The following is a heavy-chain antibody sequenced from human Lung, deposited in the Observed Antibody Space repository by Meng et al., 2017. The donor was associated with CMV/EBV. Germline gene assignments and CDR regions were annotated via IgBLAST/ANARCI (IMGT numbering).Heavy chain of an antibody. Sequence: GGSLRLSXAASGFTFSTYSMNLVRHAPGKGLEWVSSISSSSSYRYYADSVKGRFTISRDNAKISLYLQMNSLRAEDTSVYYCARGLSPIAVYGDYVDYWGQGTPVSVSS. CDR1: GFTFSTYS. CDR2: ISSSSSYR. J-gene: IGHJ4*02. V-gene: IGHV3-21*01. CDR3: ARGLSPIAVYGDYVDY. D-gene: IGHD4-17*01.